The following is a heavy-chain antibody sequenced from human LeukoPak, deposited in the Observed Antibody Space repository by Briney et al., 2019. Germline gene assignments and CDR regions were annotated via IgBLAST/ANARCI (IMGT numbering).Heavy chain of an antibody. Sequence: PGGSLRLSCAASGFTFSSYWMSWVRQAPGKGLEWVANIKQDGSEKYYVDSVKGRFTISRDNAKNSLYLQMNSLRAEDTAVYYCASGRGYGYGYVPFDHWGQGTLVTVSS. D-gene: IGHD5-18*01. CDR3: ASGRGYGYGYVPFDH. CDR2: IKQDGSEK. CDR1: GFTFSSYW. J-gene: IGHJ4*02. V-gene: IGHV3-7*01.